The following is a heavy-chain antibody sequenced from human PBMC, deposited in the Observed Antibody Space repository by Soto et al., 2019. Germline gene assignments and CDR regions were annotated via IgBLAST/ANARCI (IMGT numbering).Heavy chain of an antibody. V-gene: IGHV1-69*04. Sequence: ASVKVSCKASGGTFSSYTISWVRQAPGQGLEWMGRIIPILGIANYAQKFQGRVTITADKSTSTAYMELSSLRSEDTAVYYCARDITIFGVVIFSTGWFDPWGQGTLVTVSS. CDR2: IIPILGIA. D-gene: IGHD3-3*01. CDR1: GGTFSSYT. CDR3: ARDITIFGVVIFSTGWFDP. J-gene: IGHJ5*02.